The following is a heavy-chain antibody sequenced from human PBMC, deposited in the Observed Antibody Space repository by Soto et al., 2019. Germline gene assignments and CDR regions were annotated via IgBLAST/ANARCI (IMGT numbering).Heavy chain of an antibody. D-gene: IGHD3-22*01. V-gene: IGHV4-34*01. CDR3: ARTDRAIFYGMDV. Sequence: PXGTMSLTCAVYGGSFSAYYWSWLRQPPGKGLEWIGEIDHSGSTNYNPSLESRVAISVDTSKNQFSLKVSSVTAADTAVYHCARTDRAIFYGMDVWGQGTTVTVSS. CDR2: IDHSGST. CDR1: GGSFSAYY. J-gene: IGHJ6*02.